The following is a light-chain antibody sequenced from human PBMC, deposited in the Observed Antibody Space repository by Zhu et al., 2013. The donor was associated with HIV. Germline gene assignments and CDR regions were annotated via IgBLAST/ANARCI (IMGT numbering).Light chain of an antibody. CDR1: QSVSSK. CDR3: QQYDDWPPVT. J-gene: IGKJ1*01. CDR2: GAS. Sequence: EVVMTQSPATLSVSPGERATLSCRASQSVSSKLAWYQQKPGQAPRLLIYGASTRATGIPARFSGSGSGTDFTLTISSLQSEDFAVYYCQQYDDWPPVTFGQGTKVEIK. V-gene: IGKV3-15*01.